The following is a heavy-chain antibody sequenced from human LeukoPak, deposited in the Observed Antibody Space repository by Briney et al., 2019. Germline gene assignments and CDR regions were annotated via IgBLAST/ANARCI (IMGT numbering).Heavy chain of an antibody. CDR2: IYPGDSDT. D-gene: IGHD5-24*01. V-gene: IGHV5-51*01. J-gene: IGHJ4*02. CDR3: ARLGDGYNSYFDY. Sequence: GESLKISCKGSGYSFTSYWIGWVRQMPGKGRGWMGIIYPGDSDTRYSPSFQGQVTISADESISTAYLQCSRLKASDTAMYYCARLGDGYNSYFDYWGQGTLVTVSS. CDR1: GYSFTSYW.